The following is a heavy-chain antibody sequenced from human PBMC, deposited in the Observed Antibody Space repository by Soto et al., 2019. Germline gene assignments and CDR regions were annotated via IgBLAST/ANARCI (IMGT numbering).Heavy chain of an antibody. CDR2: ISSGSTYI. CDR3: ARWVGNGYLDF. V-gene: IGHV3-11*05. J-gene: IGHJ4*02. Sequence: QVQLVESGGGLVKPGGSLRLSCAASGFTFSDYYMSWIRQAPGKGLEWVSYISSGSTYIKYADSVKGRFTISRDNAKNSLYLQMNRLRAEDTAVYYCARWVGNGYLDFWGQGTLVTVSS. CDR1: GFTFSDYY. D-gene: IGHD2-8*01.